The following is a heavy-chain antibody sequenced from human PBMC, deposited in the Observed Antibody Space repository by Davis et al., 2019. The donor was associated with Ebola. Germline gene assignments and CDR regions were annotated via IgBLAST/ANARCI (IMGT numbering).Heavy chain of an antibody. Sequence: GESLKISCAASGLTFSSYWMSWVRQAPGKGLEWVSAVTSSGGSTYYADSVKGRFTISRDNSKNTLYLQMNSLSGDDTAVYYCAKGGSGWPSDYSYGLGVWGKGTTVTVAS. CDR3: AKGGSGWPSDYSYGLGV. D-gene: IGHD6-19*01. CDR1: GLTFSSYW. J-gene: IGHJ6*04. CDR2: VTSSGGST. V-gene: IGHV3-23*01.